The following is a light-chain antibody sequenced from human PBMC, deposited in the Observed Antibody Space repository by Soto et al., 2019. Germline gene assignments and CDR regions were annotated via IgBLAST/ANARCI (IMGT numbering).Light chain of an antibody. J-gene: IGKJ1*01. CDR2: DAS. CDR1: QSVSSY. V-gene: IGKV3-11*01. CDR3: QQRSNWPPWT. Sequence: EIVLTQSPATLSLSPGERATLSCRASQSVSSYLAWYQQKPGQAPRLLIYDASNRATGIPARFSGSGSGTDFTLTMSSLEPEDFAFYYCQQRSNWPPWTFGQGTKVEIK.